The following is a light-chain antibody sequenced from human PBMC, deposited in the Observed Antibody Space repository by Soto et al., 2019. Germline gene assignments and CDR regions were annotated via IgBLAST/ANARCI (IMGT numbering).Light chain of an antibody. CDR1: TSNIGNHY. CDR2: DNN. Sequence: QAVLTQPPSVSAAPGQKVIISCSGSTSNIGNHYVSWYQQFPGTAPQLLIYDNNKRPSGIPDRFSGSKSGTSATLGITGLQTGDEADYYCGTWDSSLSAWVFGGGTKLTVL. V-gene: IGLV1-51*01. J-gene: IGLJ3*02. CDR3: GTWDSSLSAWV.